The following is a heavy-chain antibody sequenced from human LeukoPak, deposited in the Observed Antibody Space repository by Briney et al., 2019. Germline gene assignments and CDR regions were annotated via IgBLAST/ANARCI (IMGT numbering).Heavy chain of an antibody. V-gene: IGHV1-18*01. D-gene: IGHD3-10*01. Sequence: ASVKVSCKASGYTFTSYGISWVRQAPGQGLEWMGWISAYNGNTNYAQKLQGRVTMTTDTSTSTAYMELRSLRSDDTAVYFCARTGRYGSGTNAFDIWGQGTMVTVSS. J-gene: IGHJ3*02. CDR1: GYTFTSYG. CDR2: ISAYNGNT. CDR3: ARTGRYGSGTNAFDI.